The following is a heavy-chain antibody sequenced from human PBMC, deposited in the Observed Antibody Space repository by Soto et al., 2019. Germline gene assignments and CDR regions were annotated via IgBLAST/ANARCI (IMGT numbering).Heavy chain of an antibody. J-gene: IGHJ4*02. Sequence: GGSLRLSCAVSGFIFSNYPMSWVRQAPGKGLEWVSSVSPSGSNTYYADSVKGRFTMSRDNAKNSLYLQMNSLRAEDTAVYYCARESVDVWGSYRSPLDYWGQGTLVTVSS. D-gene: IGHD3-16*02. V-gene: IGHV3-23*01. CDR2: VSPSGSNT. CDR1: GFIFSNYP. CDR3: ARESVDVWGSYRSPLDY.